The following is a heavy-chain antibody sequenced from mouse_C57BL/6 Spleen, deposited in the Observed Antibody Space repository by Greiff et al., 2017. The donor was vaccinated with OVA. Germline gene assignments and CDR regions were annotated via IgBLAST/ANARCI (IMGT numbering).Heavy chain of an antibody. CDR2: IYPGDGDT. Sequence: QVQLKESGPELVKPGASVKISCKASGYAFSSSWMNWVKQRPGTGLEWIGRIYPGDGDTNYNGKFKGKATLTADKSSSTAYMQLSSLTSEDSAVYFCASRESTMVTTGFDYWGQGTTLTVSS. D-gene: IGHD2-2*01. CDR3: ASRESTMVTTGFDY. J-gene: IGHJ2*01. V-gene: IGHV1-82*01. CDR1: GYAFSSSW.